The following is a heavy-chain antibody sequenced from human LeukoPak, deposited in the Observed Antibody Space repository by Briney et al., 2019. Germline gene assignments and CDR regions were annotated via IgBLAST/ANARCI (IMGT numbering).Heavy chain of an antibody. D-gene: IGHD3-22*01. CDR1: GGSISSSSYY. CDR2: IYHSGSP. V-gene: IGHV4-39*01. J-gene: IGHJ3*02. CDR3: ARQETNRGWAFDI. Sequence: SETLSLTCTVSGGSISSSSYYWDWIRQPPGKGLEWIGGIYHSGSPYYNPPLKSRVTVSVDTSKNQFSLKLSSVTAADTAVYYCARQETNRGWAFDIWGQGTMVTVSS.